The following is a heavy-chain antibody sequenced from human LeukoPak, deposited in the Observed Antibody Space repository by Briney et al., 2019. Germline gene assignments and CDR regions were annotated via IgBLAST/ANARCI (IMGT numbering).Heavy chain of an antibody. Sequence: PSETLSLTCTVSGDSISSSSYYWGWIRQPPGKGLEWIGSISYSGNTYYNPSLKGRVTISVDTSKNQFSLKLSSVTAADTAVYYCARSTMVRGVMVRDFDYWGQGTLVTVSS. D-gene: IGHD3-10*01. CDR3: ARSTMVRGVMVRDFDY. V-gene: IGHV4-39*07. CDR1: GDSISSSSYY. CDR2: ISYSGNT. J-gene: IGHJ4*02.